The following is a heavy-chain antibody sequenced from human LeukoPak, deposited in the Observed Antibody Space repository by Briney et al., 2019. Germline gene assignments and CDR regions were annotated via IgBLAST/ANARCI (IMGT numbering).Heavy chain of an antibody. J-gene: IGHJ4*02. V-gene: IGHV3-23*01. CDR1: GFTFSSYA. Sequence: PGVSLRLSCAASGFTFSSYAMSWVRQAPGKGLEWVSHVSGSGGITYYADYVKGRFTISRDNSKNTLYLQMNSLRAEDTAVYYCAKTTAGNSSGRYPGWPVDYWGQGTLVTVSS. D-gene: IGHD6-19*01. CDR3: AKTTAGNSSGRYPGWPVDY. CDR2: VSGSGGIT.